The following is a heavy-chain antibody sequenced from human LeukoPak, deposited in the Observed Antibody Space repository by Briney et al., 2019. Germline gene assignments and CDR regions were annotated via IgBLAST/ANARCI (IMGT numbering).Heavy chain of an antibody. Sequence: GGSLRLSCAASGFTFSDYYMSWIRQAPGKGLEWVSYISSSGSTIYYADSVKGRFTISRDNAKNTLYLQMNSLRAEDTAVYYCARSLFGVVSSYFDYWGQGTLVTVSS. J-gene: IGHJ4*02. D-gene: IGHD3-3*01. CDR2: ISSSGSTI. CDR3: ARSLFGVVSSYFDY. CDR1: GFTFSDYY. V-gene: IGHV3-11*01.